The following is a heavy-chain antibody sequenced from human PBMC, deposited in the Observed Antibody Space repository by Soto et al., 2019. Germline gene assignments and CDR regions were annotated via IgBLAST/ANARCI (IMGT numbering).Heavy chain of an antibody. CDR3: VKDGSSGWPYFYDMDV. CDR2: ISYDGSNK. D-gene: IGHD6-19*01. J-gene: IGHJ6*02. CDR1: GFTFSSYG. V-gene: IGHV3-30*18. Sequence: GGSLRLSCAASGFTFSSYGMHWVRQAPGKGLEWVAVISYDGSNKYYADSVKGRFTISRDNSKNTLYLQMSSLRAEDTAVYYCVKDGSSGWPYFYDMDVWGQGTTVTVSS.